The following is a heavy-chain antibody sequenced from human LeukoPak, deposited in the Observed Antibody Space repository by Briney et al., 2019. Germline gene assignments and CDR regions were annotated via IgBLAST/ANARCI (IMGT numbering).Heavy chain of an antibody. CDR1: GFTFRTFA. D-gene: IGHD6-19*01. V-gene: IGHV3-30*04. J-gene: IGHJ4*02. Sequence: GGSLRLSCAASGFTFRTFAIHWVRQAPGKGLEWVAVVSYDGTNKYYADSVKGRFTISRDNSKNTVFLQMNSLRAEDTAVYYCAKAQGYSSGNYFDYWGQGTLVTVSS. CDR3: AKAQGYSSGNYFDY. CDR2: VSYDGTNK.